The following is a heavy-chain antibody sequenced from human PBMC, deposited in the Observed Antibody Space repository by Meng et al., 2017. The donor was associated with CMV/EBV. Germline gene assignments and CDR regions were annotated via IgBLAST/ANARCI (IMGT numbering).Heavy chain of an antibody. CDR1: GFTFDDYA. CDR3: AKDSGSYPFDY. J-gene: IGHJ4*02. Sequence: GGSLRLSCAASGFTFDDYAMHWVRQAPGKGLEWVSVIYSGGSSTYYADSVKGRFTISRDNSKNTLYLQMNSLRAEDTAVYYCAKDSGSYPFDYWGQGTRVTVSS. CDR2: IYSGGSST. V-gene: IGHV3-23*03. D-gene: IGHD1-26*01.